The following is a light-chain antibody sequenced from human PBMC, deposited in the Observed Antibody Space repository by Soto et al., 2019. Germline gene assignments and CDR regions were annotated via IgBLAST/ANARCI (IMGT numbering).Light chain of an antibody. CDR1: QAIRNE. V-gene: IGKV1-6*01. CDR2: AAS. Sequence: AIQMTQSPFSLSASIGDRVTITCRPSQAIRNELGWYQQKPGEPPRLLIYAASNLESGVSSRFTGSGSGTDFTLTISSLQPEDFATYYSLQDHNYPRTLGQGTK. CDR3: LQDHNYPRT. J-gene: IGKJ2*01.